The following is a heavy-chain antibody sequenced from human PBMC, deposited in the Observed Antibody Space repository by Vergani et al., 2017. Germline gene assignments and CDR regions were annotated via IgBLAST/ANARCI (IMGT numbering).Heavy chain of an antibody. Sequence: EVQLLESGGGLVQPGGSLRLSCFGSGFTFSTFNMHWVRQIPGKGLEYISGIASDGKSTNYAKSVKGRFIVTRDNSKNSLNLQMGNLRVEDTGIYYCSNEEQYTAPWERGYCHVLDVWGQGTTVSVSS. CDR1: GFTFSTFN. V-gene: IGHV3-64*01. D-gene: IGHD1-26*01. CDR3: SNEEQYTAPWERGYCHVLDV. J-gene: IGHJ6*02. CDR2: IASDGKST.